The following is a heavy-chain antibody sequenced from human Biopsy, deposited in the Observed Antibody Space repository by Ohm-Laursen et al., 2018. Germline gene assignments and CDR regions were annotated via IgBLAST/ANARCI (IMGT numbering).Heavy chain of an antibody. V-gene: IGHV1-2*02. CDR2: INAKTGDT. CDR1: GYTFTGYH. CDR3: TRGGYYYDSLAYYYWFDP. D-gene: IGHD3-22*01. J-gene: IGHJ5*02. Sequence: ASVKVSCKASGYTFTGYHVHWVRQAPGQGLEWMGWINAKTGDTNYPQKFQDRVTMTRDTSISTAYVDLSSLRSDDTAVYYCTRGGYYYDSLAYYYWFDPWGQGTLVTVSS.